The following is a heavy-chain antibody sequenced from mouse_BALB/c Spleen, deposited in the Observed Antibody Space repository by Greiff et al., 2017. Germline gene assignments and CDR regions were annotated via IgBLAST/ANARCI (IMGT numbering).Heavy chain of an antibody. J-gene: IGHJ2*01. CDR2: ISSGGSYT. CDR1: GFTFSSYT. Sequence: EVKVVESGGGLVKPGGSLKLSCAASGFTFSSYTMSWVRQTPEKRLEWVATISSGGSYTYYPDSVKGRFTISRDNAKNTLYLQMSSLKSEDTAMYYCTRERGFDYWGQGTTLTVSS. V-gene: IGHV5-6-4*01. CDR3: TRERGFDY. D-gene: IGHD1-1*02.